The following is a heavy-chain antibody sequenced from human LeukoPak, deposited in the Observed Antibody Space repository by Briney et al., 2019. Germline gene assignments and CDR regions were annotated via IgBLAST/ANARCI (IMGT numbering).Heavy chain of an antibody. Sequence: SETLSLTCTVSGGSVSSGNYYWSWIRQPPGTRLEWIGYVYNSGTTNYNPSFKSRVTMSVDTSKNQFSLKLSSVTAADTAVYYCARGAVVNGLDVWGQGTTVTVSS. CDR3: ARGAVVNGLDV. CDR1: GGSVSSGNYY. J-gene: IGHJ6*02. D-gene: IGHD5-18*01. CDR2: VYNSGTT. V-gene: IGHV4-61*01.